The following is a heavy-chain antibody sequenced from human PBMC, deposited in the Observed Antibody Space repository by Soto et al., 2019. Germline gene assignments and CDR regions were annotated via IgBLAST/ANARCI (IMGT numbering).Heavy chain of an antibody. D-gene: IGHD5-12*01. CDR3: TKGAWLDY. Sequence: EVQVLDSGGDLVKPGGSLRLSCAASGFSFNTFDMSWVRQAPGKGLEWVSVILGRDDTTYYADSVKGRFTISRDTFKNTLHLQMNSLRVEDTALYFCTKGAWLDYWGQGTLVTVSS. V-gene: IGHV3-23*01. CDR1: GFSFNTFD. J-gene: IGHJ4*02. CDR2: ILGRDDTT.